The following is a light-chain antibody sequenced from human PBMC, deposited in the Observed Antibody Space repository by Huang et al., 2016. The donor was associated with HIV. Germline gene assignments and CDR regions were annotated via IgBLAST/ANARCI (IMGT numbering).Light chain of an antibody. CDR2: DAS. J-gene: IGKJ3*01. CDR3: QQRSDWPLT. CDR1: QSVSSY. V-gene: IGKV3-11*01. Sequence: EIVLTQSPDTLSLSPGERATLSCRASQSVSSYLAWYQQKPGQAPRLLIYDASNRATGIPARFSGSGAGPDFTLTISSLEPEDFAVYYCQQRSDWPLTFGPGTKVDIK.